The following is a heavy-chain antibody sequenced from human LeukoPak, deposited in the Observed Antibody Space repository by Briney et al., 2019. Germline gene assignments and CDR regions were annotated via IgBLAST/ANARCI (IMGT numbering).Heavy chain of an antibody. CDR3: ARVLVPAAHRYFDY. V-gene: IGHV1-2*02. J-gene: IGHJ4*02. CDR2: INPNSGGT. D-gene: IGHD2-2*01. CDR1: GYTFTGYY. Sequence: ASVTVSCKASGYTFTGYYMHWVRQAPGQGLEWMGWINPNSGGTNYAQKFQGRVTMTRDTSISTAYMELSRLRSDDTAVYYCARVLVPAAHRYFDYWGQGTLVTVSS.